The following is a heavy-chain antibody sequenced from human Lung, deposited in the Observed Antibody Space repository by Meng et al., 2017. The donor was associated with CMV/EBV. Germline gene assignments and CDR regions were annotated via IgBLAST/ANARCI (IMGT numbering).Heavy chain of an antibody. D-gene: IGHD1-1*01. V-gene: IGHV3-7*01. CDR3: ARENWYAGED. CDR2: IKHDGSER. J-gene: IGHJ4*02. Sequence: GGSLRLXCAASGFTFSSYWMKWVRQGPGKGLQWVATIKHDGSERYYVDSVKGRFSISRDNAKNSLHLQMNSLTAEDTAVYYCARENWYAGEDWGQGNLVNGYS. CDR1: GFTFSSYW.